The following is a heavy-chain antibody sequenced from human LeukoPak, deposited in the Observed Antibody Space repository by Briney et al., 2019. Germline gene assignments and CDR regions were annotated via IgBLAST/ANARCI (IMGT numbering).Heavy chain of an antibody. J-gene: IGHJ4*02. CDR3: ARPGYSGSLEY. V-gene: IGHV5-51*01. CDR1: GYAFTTNW. Sequence: GESLKISCKGSGYAFTTNWIGWVRQMPGEGLEWMGIIYPADSDTRYSPSFQGQVTISADKSISTAYLQWSSLKASDTAMYYCARPGYSGSLEYWGQGTLVTVSS. D-gene: IGHD1-26*01. CDR2: IYPADSDT.